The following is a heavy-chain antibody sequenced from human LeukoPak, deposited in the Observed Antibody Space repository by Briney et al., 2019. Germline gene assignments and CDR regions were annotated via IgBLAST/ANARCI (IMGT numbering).Heavy chain of an antibody. J-gene: IGHJ3*02. CDR1: GYSISSGYY. CDR2: IYHSGST. V-gene: IGHV4-38-2*02. D-gene: IGHD5-24*01. Sequence: SETLSLTCTVSGYSISSGYYWGWIRQPPGKGLEWIGSIYHSGSTYYNPSLKSRVTISVDTSKNQFSLKLSSVTAADTAVYYCARHLRDGYIFDAFDIWGQGTMVTVSS. CDR3: ARHLRDGYIFDAFDI.